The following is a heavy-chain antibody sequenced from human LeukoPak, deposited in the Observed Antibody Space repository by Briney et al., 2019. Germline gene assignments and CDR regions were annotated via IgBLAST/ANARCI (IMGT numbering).Heavy chain of an antibody. J-gene: IGHJ4*02. CDR1: GFSFGSYT. V-gene: IGHV3-21*01. CDR3: ARSGSSYYLDY. Sequence: PGGSLRLSCAASGFSFGSYTMNWVRQAPGKGLEWVSSITSSSSYIYYADSVKGRFTISRDNAKNSLYLQMNSPRAEDTAVYYCARSGSSYYLDYWGQGTLVTVSS. CDR2: ITSSSSYI.